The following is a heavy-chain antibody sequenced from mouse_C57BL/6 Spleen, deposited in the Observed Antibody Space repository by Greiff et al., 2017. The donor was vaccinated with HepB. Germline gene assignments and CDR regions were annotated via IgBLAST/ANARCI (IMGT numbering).Heavy chain of an antibody. D-gene: IGHD2-10*02. Sequence: EVQLQQSGPVLVKPGASVKMSCKASGYTFTDYYMNWVKQSHGKSLEWIGVINPYNGGTSYNQKFKGKATLTVDKSSSTAYMELNSLTSEDSAVYYCANSIYAMDYWGQGTSVTVSS. CDR3: ANSIYAMDY. CDR2: INPYNGGT. V-gene: IGHV1-19*01. J-gene: IGHJ4*01. CDR1: GYTFTDYY.